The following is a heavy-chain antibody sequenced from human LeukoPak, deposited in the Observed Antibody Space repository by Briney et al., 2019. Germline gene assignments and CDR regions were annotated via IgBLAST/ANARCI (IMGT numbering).Heavy chain of an antibody. CDR1: GGSFSGYY. D-gene: IGHD6-19*01. CDR2: INHSGST. V-gene: IGHV4-34*01. CDR3: ARYRIAVAGTRYYFDY. Sequence: SETLSLTCAVYGGSFSGYYWSWIRQPPGKGLEWIGEINHSGSTNYNPSLKSRVTISVDTSKNQFSLKLSSVTAADTAVYYCARYRIAVAGTRYYFDYWGQGILVTVSS. J-gene: IGHJ4*02.